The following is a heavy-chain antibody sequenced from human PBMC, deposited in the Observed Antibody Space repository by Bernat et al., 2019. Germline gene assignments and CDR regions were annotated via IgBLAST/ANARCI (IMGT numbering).Heavy chain of an antibody. CDR3: AGDIPGLSYTDCDY. J-gene: IGHJ4*02. CDR2: IKSKPDGDTS. CDR1: GFSFSSAW. Sequence: EVQLVESGGVLVRSGGSLTLSCAASGFSFSSAWMNWVRQSPGKGLEWVGRIKSKPDGDTSHYAAPVKDRFIISIDDSEATVYLQVDILKTEDAAVYYCAGDIPGLSYTDCDYWGKGTVVTVSP. V-gene: IGHV3-15*07. D-gene: IGHD1-26*01.